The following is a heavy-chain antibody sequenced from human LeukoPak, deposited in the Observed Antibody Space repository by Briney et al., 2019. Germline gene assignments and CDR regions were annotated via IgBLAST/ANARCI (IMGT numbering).Heavy chain of an antibody. CDR3: ATDLGLTMIRGVLVS. V-gene: IGHV3-15*01. CDR1: GFTFTNAW. D-gene: IGHD3-10*01. CDR2: IKSKGDGETT. J-gene: IGHJ4*02. Sequence: KSGGSLRLSCAASGFTFTNAWMSWVRQAPGKGVEWVGRIKSKGDGETTDYTAPVKGRFTMSRDDSTATLYLQMNYVIVEDTAVYFCATDLGLTMIRGVLVSWGQGALVSVSP.